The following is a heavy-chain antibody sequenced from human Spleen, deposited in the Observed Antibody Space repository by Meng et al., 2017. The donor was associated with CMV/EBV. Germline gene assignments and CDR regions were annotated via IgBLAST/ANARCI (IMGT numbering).Heavy chain of an antibody. CDR2: INSDGSST. V-gene: IGHV3-74*02. CDR3: ARGRYCSSTSCYLMLYVDY. D-gene: IGHD2-2*01. Sequence: EVQLLESGGVLVQPGGSLRLSCEASGFTFSSYAMSWVRQAPGKGLVWVSRINSDGSSTSYADSVKGRFTISRDNAKNTLYLQMNSLRAEDTAVYYCARGRYCSSTSCYLMLYVDYWGQGTLGNVSS. J-gene: IGHJ4*02. CDR1: GFTFSSYA.